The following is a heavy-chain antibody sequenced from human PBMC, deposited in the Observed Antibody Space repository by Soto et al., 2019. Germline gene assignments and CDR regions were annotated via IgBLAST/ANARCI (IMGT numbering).Heavy chain of an antibody. CDR2: ISSANRYI. Sequence: EVQLVESGGGLVKPGESLRLSCAASGFNFSSYTMNWVRQAPGTGLEWVSSISSANRYIYYTDSVKGRLIISRDDATNALYLHMTSLRADDTAVYYCVRDRCRGGECYRTYAFDLWGQGTMVTVSS. J-gene: IGHJ3*01. V-gene: IGHV3-21*01. D-gene: IGHD2-21*01. CDR3: VRDRCRGGECYRTYAFDL. CDR1: GFNFSSYT.